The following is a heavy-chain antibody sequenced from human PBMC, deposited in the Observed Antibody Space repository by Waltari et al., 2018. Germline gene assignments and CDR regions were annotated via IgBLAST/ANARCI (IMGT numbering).Heavy chain of an antibody. CDR2: IYYSGST. CDR3: ARDPHHHEQQLVRGY. V-gene: IGHV4-39*07. J-gene: IGHJ4*02. D-gene: IGHD6-13*01. Sequence: QLQLQASGPGLVKPSETLSLTCTVSGGSIISSSNYWVWIRQPPGKGLEWIGSIYYSGSTYYNPSLKSRVTISVDTSKNQFSLKLSSVTAADTAVYYCARDPHHHEQQLVRGYWGQGTLVTVSS. CDR1: GGSIISSSNY.